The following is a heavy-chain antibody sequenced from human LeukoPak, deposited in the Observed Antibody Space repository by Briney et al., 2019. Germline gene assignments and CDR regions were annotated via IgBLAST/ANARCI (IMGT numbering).Heavy chain of an antibody. V-gene: IGHV4-4*07. CDR1: GGFISSYY. CDR3: ARASVAAPGYFDY. D-gene: IGHD6-19*01. Sequence: SETLSLTCTVSGGFISSYYWSWIRQPAGKGLEWIGRIYTSGSTNYSPSLKSRVTISVDKSKNQFSLKLSSVTAADTAVYYCARASVAAPGYFDYWGQGTLVTVSS. J-gene: IGHJ4*02. CDR2: IYTSGST.